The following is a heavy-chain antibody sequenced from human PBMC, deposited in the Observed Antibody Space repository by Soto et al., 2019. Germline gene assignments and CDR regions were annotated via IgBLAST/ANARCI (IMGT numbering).Heavy chain of an antibody. J-gene: IGHJ4*02. CDR3: ATNDNGKYYFGF. Sequence: QVQLQESGPGLVKPSDTLSLTCGVSGYSISSDNWWVWIRQPPGKGLEWIGYIHYSGITYSNPSLKSRLTMSVDTSKTLFSLMLSSVTAVDPAVYCCATNDNGKYYFGFWGQGTLVTVSS. CDR2: IHYSGIT. CDR1: GYSISSDNW. D-gene: IGHD1-26*01. V-gene: IGHV4-28*01.